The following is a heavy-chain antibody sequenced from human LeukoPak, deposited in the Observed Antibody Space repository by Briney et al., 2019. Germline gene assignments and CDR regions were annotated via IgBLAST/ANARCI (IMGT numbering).Heavy chain of an antibody. D-gene: IGHD5-18*01. CDR1: GFTFRSYA. CDR3: ARHLSGVTGYTYGRGIDY. CDR2: ITADGSST. J-gene: IGHJ4*02. V-gene: IGHV3-21*01. Sequence: GGSLRLSCAVSGFTFRSYAMKWVRQAPGKGLEWVSAITADGSSTHYTISVKGRFTISRDNAKKSLYLQMNSLRAEDTAVYYCARHLSGVTGYTYGRGIDYWGQGTLATVSS.